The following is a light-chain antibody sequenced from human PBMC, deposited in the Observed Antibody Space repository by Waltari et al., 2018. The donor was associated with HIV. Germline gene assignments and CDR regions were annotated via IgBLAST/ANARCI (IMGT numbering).Light chain of an antibody. CDR2: YDN. Sequence: SYVLTQPPSVSVAPGKTARITCEGDNIWGKRVHWYQQKAGHAPVLVIYYDNDRPSGIPERFSGFNSGNTATLTISGVEAGDEADYYCQVWDSSSNHVVFGGGTKLTAL. CDR1: NIWGKR. V-gene: IGLV3-21*04. J-gene: IGLJ3*02. CDR3: QVWDSSSNHVV.